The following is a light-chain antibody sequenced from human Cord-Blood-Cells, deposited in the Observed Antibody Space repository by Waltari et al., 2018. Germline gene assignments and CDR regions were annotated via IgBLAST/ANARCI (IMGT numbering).Light chain of an antibody. J-gene: IGLJ2*01. V-gene: IGLV2-11*01. CDR3: CSYAGSYTLV. Sequence: QSALTQPRSVSGSPGQSVTISCTGTSSDVGGYNYVSWYQQHPGKAPKLMLYDVSKRPSGVPGRFSGSKSGNTASLTIAGLQAEDGADYYCCSYAGSYTLVFGGGTKLTVL. CDR1: SSDVGGYNY. CDR2: DVS.